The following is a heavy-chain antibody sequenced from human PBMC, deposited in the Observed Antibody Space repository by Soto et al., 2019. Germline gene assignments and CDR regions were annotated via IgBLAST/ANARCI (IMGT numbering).Heavy chain of an antibody. CDR2: ISAYNGNT. J-gene: IGHJ5*02. Sequence: ASVKVSCKASGYTFTSYAISCVRQAPGQGLEWMGRISAYNGNTNYAQKLQGRVTMTTDTSTSTAYMELRSLRSDDTAVYYCARVEGALGHWFDPWGQGTLVTVSS. CDR3: ARVEGALGHWFDP. CDR1: GYTFTSYA. D-gene: IGHD1-26*01. V-gene: IGHV1-18*01.